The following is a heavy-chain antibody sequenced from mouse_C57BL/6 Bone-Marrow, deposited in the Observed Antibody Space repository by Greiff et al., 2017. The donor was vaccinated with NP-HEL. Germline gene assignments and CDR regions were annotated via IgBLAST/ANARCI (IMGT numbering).Heavy chain of an antibody. CDR2: ISYSGST. V-gene: IGHV3-1*01. J-gene: IGHJ4*01. CDR3: ARGGYGSHMDY. D-gene: IGHD1-1*01. CDR1: GYSITSGYD. Sequence: EVQVVESGPGMVKPSQSLSLTCTVTGYSITSGYDWHWIRHFPGNKLEWMGYISYSGSTNYNPSLKSRISITHDTSKNHFFLKLNSVTTEDTATYYCARGGYGSHMDYWGQGTSVTVSS.